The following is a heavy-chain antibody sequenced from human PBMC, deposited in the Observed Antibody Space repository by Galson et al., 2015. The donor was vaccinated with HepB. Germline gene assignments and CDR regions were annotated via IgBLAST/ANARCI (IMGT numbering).Heavy chain of an antibody. J-gene: IGHJ4*02. D-gene: IGHD1-20*01. CDR1: GFTFSSYW. CDR3: ASKGAYNWNPFGY. V-gene: IGHV3-7*03. CDR2: IKQDGSEK. Sequence: SLRLSCAASGFTFSSYWMSWVRQAPGKGLEWVANIKQDGSEKYYVDSVKGRFTISRDNAKNSLYLQMNSLRAEDTAVYYCASKGAYNWNPFGYWGQGTLVTVSS.